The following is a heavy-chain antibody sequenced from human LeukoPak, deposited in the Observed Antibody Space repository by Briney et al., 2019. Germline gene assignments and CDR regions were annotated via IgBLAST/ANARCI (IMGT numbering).Heavy chain of an antibody. CDR3: ARDNLGHCSSTSCYRGFDY. CDR2: IYSGGST. CDR1: GFTVSSNY. Sequence: PGGSLRLSCAASGFTVSSNYMSWVRQAPGKGLEWVSVIYSGGSTYYADSVKGRFTISRDNSKNTLYLQMNSLRAEDTAVYYCARDNLGHCSSTSCYRGFDYWGQGTLVTVSS. D-gene: IGHD2-2*01. V-gene: IGHV3-66*01. J-gene: IGHJ4*02.